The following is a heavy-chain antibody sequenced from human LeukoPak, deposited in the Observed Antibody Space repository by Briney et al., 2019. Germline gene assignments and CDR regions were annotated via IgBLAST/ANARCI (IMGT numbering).Heavy chain of an antibody. D-gene: IGHD6-13*01. J-gene: IGHJ5*01. Sequence: ASVKVSCKASGYSFTDYSMHWVRQAPGQGLEWMGWINPNSGGTDYAQEFRGRVTTTRDTSISTAYMELSRLRSDDTAVYYCARIAIPGRHYFDPWGQGTLVTVSS. CDR1: GYSFTDYS. CDR3: ARIAIPGRHYFDP. V-gene: IGHV1-2*02. CDR2: INPNSGGT.